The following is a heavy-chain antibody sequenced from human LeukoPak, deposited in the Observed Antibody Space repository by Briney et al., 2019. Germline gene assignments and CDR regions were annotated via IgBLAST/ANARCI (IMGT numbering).Heavy chain of an antibody. CDR2: IYTSGST. V-gene: IGHV4-61*02. CDR3: AKAGYSYGLSY. D-gene: IGHD5-18*01. Sequence: SETLSLTCSVSGGSISSGTYYWNWIRQPAGTGLEWIGRIYTSGSTNYNPSLKSRVTISVDTSKNQFSLRLSSVTAADTAVYYCAKAGYSYGLSYWGQGTLVTVSS. J-gene: IGHJ4*02. CDR1: GGSISSGTYY.